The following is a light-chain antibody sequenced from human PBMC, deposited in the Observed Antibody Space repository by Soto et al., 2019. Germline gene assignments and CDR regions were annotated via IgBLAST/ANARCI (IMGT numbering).Light chain of an antibody. J-gene: IGKJ2*01. V-gene: IGKV3-20*01. CDR2: GAS. Sequence: EIVLTQSPGTPSLSPGERATLSCRASRSVSSSYLAWYQQKPGQAPRLLIYGASSRATGIPDRFSGSGSGTDFTLTISRLEPEDFAVYYCQQYGSSPPYTFGQGTKLEIK. CDR1: RSVSSSY. CDR3: QQYGSSPPYT.